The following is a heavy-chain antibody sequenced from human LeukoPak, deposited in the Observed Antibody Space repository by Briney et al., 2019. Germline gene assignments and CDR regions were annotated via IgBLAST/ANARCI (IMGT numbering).Heavy chain of an antibody. J-gene: IGHJ4*02. CDR3: AKPGSSSWYGDYSDY. D-gene: IGHD6-13*01. CDR2: ISGSGGST. V-gene: IGHV3-23*01. CDR1: GFTFSSYA. Sequence: GGSLRLSCAASGFTFSSYAMSWVRQAPGKGLEWVSAISGSGGSTYYADSVKGRFTISRDNSKNTLYLQMNSLRAEDTAVYYCAKPGSSSWYGDYSDYWGQGTLVTVSS.